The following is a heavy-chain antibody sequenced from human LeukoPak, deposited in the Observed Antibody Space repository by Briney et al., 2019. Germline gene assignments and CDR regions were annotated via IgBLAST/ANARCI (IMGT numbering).Heavy chain of an antibody. CDR3: ARDHITMIRGVSYYDYGMDV. V-gene: IGHV3-53*01. CDR1: GFPISTDY. D-gene: IGHD3-10*01. CDR2: IYSGGNT. J-gene: IGHJ6*02. Sequence: GGSLRLSCAASGFPISTDYMSWVRQAPGKGPEWVSIIYSGGNTFYADSVKGRFTISRDSSKNTLFLQMISLRAEDTAVYYCARDHITMIRGVSYYDYGMDVWGQGTTVTVSS.